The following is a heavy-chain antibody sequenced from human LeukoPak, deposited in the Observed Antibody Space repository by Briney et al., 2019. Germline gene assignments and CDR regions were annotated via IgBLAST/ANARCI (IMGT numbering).Heavy chain of an antibody. V-gene: IGHV3-48*03. CDR1: GFTFSSYE. D-gene: IGHD5-18*01. CDR3: ARGGSWIQLWPYDY. CDR2: ISSSGSNI. Sequence: GGSLRLSCAASGFTFSSYEMNWVRQAPGKGLEWVPYISSSGSNIYYADSVKGRFTISRDNAKKSLYLQMNSLRAEDTAVYYCARGGSWIQLWPYDYWGQGTLVTVSS. J-gene: IGHJ4*02.